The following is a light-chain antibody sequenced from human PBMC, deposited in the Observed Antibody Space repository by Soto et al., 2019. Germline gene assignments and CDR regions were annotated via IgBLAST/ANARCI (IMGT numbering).Light chain of an antibody. CDR3: QQSDSYPFT. Sequence: IQLTQSPSSLSAAVGDIVTITCRASQGISSYLAWYHQNPGKAPKLLIYAASTLQSGVPSRFSGSGSGTDFTLTISSLQPEDFATYYCQQSDSYPFTFGPGNKVAIK. J-gene: IGKJ3*01. V-gene: IGKV1-9*01. CDR2: AAS. CDR1: QGISSY.